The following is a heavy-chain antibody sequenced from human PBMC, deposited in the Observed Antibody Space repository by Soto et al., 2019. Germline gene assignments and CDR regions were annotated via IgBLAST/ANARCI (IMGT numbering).Heavy chain of an antibody. J-gene: IGHJ4*02. CDR1: GFTFTSYG. CDR3: ARDMPYFDH. Sequence: QVRLVQSGAEVKKPGASVKVSCKASGFTFTSYGINWVRQAPGQGLEWMGWITPYNGQTTYAQKFQGRVTMTTEKSTGTAYMELRSLTSDDTALYYCARDMPYFDHWGQGTLVTVSS. CDR2: ITPYNGQT. D-gene: IGHD2-2*01. V-gene: IGHV1-18*01.